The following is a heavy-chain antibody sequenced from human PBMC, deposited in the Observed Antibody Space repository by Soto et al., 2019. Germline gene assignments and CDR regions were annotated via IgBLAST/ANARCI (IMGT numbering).Heavy chain of an antibody. J-gene: IGHJ6*02. V-gene: IGHV3-30-3*01. Sequence: QVQLVESGGGVVQPGRSLRLSCAASGFTFSSYAMHWVRQAPGKGLEWVAVISYDGSNKYYADSVKGRFTISRDNSKNPLYMKMNSLRAEDTAVYYCARTKGPMVRGRMDVWGQGTTVTVSS. D-gene: IGHD3-10*01. CDR1: GFTFSSYA. CDR3: ARTKGPMVRGRMDV. CDR2: ISYDGSNK.